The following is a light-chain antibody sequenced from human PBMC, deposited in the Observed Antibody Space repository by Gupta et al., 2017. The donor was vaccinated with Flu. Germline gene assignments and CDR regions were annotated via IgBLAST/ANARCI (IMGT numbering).Light chain of an antibody. J-gene: IGLJ1*01. CDR1: SRDIGGYNF. Sequence: QSALTHPASVRRSPGQSITISCTGTSRDIGGYNFVSWYQQHQGKAPKLLIYEVSNRPSGVFDRFSGYKSGDKASLHIFALQAEDEADYYCSSSTRSSTFYVFGTGTKVTVL. V-gene: IGLV2-14*01. CDR2: EVS. CDR3: SSSTRSSTFYV.